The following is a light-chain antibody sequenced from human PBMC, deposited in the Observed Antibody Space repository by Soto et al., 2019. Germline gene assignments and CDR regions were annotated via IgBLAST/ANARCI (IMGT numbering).Light chain of an antibody. CDR2: LGS. V-gene: IGKV2-28*01. CDR1: QSLLHSNGYNY. CDR3: MQGLQTLGT. J-gene: IGKJ1*01. Sequence: DIVMTQSPLSPPVTPGEPASISCRSSQSLLHSNGYNYLDWYLQKPGQSPQLLIYLGSNRASGCPEWFSGSGSGTDFTLNLSRVEAEDVGVYYCMQGLQTLGTFGQGTKVDSK.